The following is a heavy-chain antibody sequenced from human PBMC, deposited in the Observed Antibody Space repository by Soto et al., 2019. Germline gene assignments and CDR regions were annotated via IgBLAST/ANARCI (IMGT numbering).Heavy chain of an antibody. CDR3: ARESQWVIDY. CDR1: GYTFTSYD. Sequence: QVQLVQSGAEVKKPGASVKVSCKASGYTFTSYDINWVRQATGQGLEWMGWMNPNSGNTGYAQKFQVRVTMTRNTSIITAYLELSSLRSDDTAVYYCARESQWVIDYWGQGTLVTVSS. J-gene: IGHJ4*02. D-gene: IGHD6-19*01. CDR2: MNPNSGNT. V-gene: IGHV1-8*01.